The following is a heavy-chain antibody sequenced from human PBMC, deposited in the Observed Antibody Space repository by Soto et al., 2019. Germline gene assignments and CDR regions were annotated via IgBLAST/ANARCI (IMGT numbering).Heavy chain of an antibody. Sequence: LRLSCAASGFTFSSYSMNWVRQAPGKGLEWVSSISSSSSYIYYADSVKGRFTISRDNAKNSLYLQINSLRAEDTAVYYCARVLPHYYDSSGYSVDYWGQGTLVTVSS. D-gene: IGHD3-22*01. CDR1: GFTFSSYS. J-gene: IGHJ4*02. CDR3: ARVLPHYYDSSGYSVDY. V-gene: IGHV3-21*01. CDR2: ISSSSSYI.